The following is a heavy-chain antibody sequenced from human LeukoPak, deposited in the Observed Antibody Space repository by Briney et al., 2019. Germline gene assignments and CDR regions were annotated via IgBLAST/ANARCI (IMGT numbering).Heavy chain of an antibody. CDR3: ARPPQINIAMIAFDI. Sequence: SETLSLTCSVSGGSISSSSYHWGWIRQSPGKGLEWIGSIYYSGSTYYNPSLKSRVTISVDTSKNQFSLKLSSVTAADTAVYYCARPPQINIAMIAFDIWGQGTTVTVSS. CDR2: IYYSGST. D-gene: IGHD6-13*01. J-gene: IGHJ3*02. CDR1: GGSISSSSYH. V-gene: IGHV4-39*01.